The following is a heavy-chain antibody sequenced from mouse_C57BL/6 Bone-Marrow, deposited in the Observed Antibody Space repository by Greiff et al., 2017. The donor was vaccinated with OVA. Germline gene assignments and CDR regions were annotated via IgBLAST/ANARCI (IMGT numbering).Heavy chain of an antibody. V-gene: IGHV1-26*01. Sequence: VQLQQSGPELVKPGASVKISCKASGYTFTDYYMNWVKQSHGKSLEWIGDINPNNGGTSYNQKFKGKATLTVDKSSSTAYMELRSLTSEDSAVYYCARCDGYSWGQGTLVTVSA. CDR3: ARCDGYS. J-gene: IGHJ3*01. CDR2: INPNNGGT. D-gene: IGHD2-3*01. CDR1: GYTFTDYY.